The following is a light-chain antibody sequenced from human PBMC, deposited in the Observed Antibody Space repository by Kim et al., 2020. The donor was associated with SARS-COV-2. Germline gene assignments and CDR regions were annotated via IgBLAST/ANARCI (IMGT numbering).Light chain of an antibody. Sequence: EIVMRQSPATLSVSPGERATLSCRASQSVSTNLAWYQHKPGRAPRLLIYRASTRATGVPARFSGSGSGTEFTLTISSLQSEDFAVYYCQQYNNYWTFGQGTKLEI. CDR2: RAS. CDR1: QSVSTN. CDR3: QQYNNYWT. J-gene: IGKJ1*01. V-gene: IGKV3-15*01.